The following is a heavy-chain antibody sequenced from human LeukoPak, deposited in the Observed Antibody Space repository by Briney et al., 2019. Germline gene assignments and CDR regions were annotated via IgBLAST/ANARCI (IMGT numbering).Heavy chain of an antibody. V-gene: IGHV1-46*01. Sequence: ASVKVSCKASGYTFTSYYMHWVRQAPGQGLEWMGIINPSGGSTSYAQKCQGRVTMTRDTSTSTVYMELSSLRSEDTAVYYCARGGTTVTFRGYYYGMDVWGQGTTVTVSS. CDR1: GYTFTSYY. J-gene: IGHJ6*02. D-gene: IGHD4-17*01. CDR3: ARGGTTVTFRGYYYGMDV. CDR2: INPSGGST.